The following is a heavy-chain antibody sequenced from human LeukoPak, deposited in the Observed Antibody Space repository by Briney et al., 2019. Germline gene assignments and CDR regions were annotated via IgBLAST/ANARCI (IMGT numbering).Heavy chain of an antibody. V-gene: IGHV1-8*01. J-gene: IGHJ4*02. CDR3: ARGSILGATTGYYFDY. Sequence: ASVKVSCKASGYTFTSYDINWVRQATGQGLEWMGWMNPNSGNTGYAQKFQGRVTMTRNTSISTAYMELSSLRSEDTAVCYCARGSILGATTGYYFDYWGQGTLVAVSS. D-gene: IGHD1-26*01. CDR2: MNPNSGNT. CDR1: GYTFTSYD.